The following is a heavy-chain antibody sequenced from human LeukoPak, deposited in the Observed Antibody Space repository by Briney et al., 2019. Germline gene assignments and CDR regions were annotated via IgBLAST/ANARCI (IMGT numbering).Heavy chain of an antibody. D-gene: IGHD6-13*01. Sequence: GGSLRLSCAASGFTFSSYSMNWVRQAPGKGLEWVSYISSSSSTIYYADSVKGRFTISRDNAKNSLYLQMNSLRAEDTAVYYCAGFSSSWSGGYWGQGTLVTVSS. CDR1: GFTFSSYS. CDR3: AGFSSSWSGGY. CDR2: ISSSSSTI. J-gene: IGHJ4*02. V-gene: IGHV3-48*01.